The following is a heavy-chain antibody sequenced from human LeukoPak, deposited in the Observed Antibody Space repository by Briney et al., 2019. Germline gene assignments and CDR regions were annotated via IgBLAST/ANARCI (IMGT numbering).Heavy chain of an antibody. Sequence: LPGGSLRLSCAPSGFTLSSYWMTWVRQAPGGGLEWVANINQVGNETYYVDSVKGRFTISRDNAKNSLFLQMNSLRAEDTAVYYCARDYGDYWGQGTLVTVSS. J-gene: IGHJ4*02. D-gene: IGHD3-10*01. CDR1: GFTLSSYW. CDR2: INQVGNET. CDR3: ARDYGDY. V-gene: IGHV3-7*01.